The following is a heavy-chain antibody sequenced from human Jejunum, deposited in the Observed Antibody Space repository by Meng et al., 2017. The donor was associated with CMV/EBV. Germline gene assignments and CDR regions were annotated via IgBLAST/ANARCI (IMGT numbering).Heavy chain of an antibody. CDR2: ISPWGGTI. CDR3: ANVRLGY. D-gene: IGHD1-26*01. J-gene: IGHJ4*02. Sequence: RLSCVASGFSFDSHTMAWVRQAPGKGLEWVSDISPWGGTIKYADSVKGRFTISRDNANNTVFLQMNSLRAEDTAVYYCANVRLGYWGQGTLVTVSS. CDR1: GFSFDSHT. V-gene: IGHV3-23*01.